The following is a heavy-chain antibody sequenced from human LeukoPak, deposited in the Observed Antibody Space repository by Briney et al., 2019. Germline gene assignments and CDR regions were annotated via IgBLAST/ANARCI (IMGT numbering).Heavy chain of an antibody. CDR3: ARAASGYSSSWTRPYFDY. Sequence: GGSLRLSCAASGFTVSSNYMGWVRQAPGKGLEWVSVIYSGGGTYYADSVKGRFTISRDNSKNTLYLQMNSLRAEDTAVYYCARAASGYSSSWTRPYFDYWGQGTLVTVSS. J-gene: IGHJ4*02. V-gene: IGHV3-53*01. CDR2: IYSGGGT. CDR1: GFTVSSNY. D-gene: IGHD6-13*01.